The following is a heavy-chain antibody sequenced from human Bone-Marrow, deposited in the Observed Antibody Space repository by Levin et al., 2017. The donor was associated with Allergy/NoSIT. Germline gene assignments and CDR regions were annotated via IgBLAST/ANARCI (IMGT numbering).Heavy chain of an antibody. Sequence: GGSLRLSCAASGFTFSSYAMSWVRQAPGKGLEWVSAISGSGGSTYYADSVKGRFTISRDNSKNTLYLQMNSLRAEDTAVYYCAKRLLHDYGDYAEVGPVDYWGQGTLVTVSS. CDR3: AKRLLHDYGDYAEVGPVDY. CDR2: ISGSGGST. D-gene: IGHD4-17*01. J-gene: IGHJ4*02. V-gene: IGHV3-23*01. CDR1: GFTFSSYA.